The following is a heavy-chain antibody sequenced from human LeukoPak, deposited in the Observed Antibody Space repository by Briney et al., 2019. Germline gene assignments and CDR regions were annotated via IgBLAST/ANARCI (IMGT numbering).Heavy chain of an antibody. J-gene: IGHJ4*02. Sequence: ASVKVSCKASGYTFTRYYMHWVRQAPGQGREWMGWINPNSGGTNYAQKFQGRVTMTRDTSISTAYMELSRLRSDDTAVYYCARIDLVGVDFDYWGQGTLVTVSS. CDR3: ARIDLVGVDFDY. CDR2: INPNSGGT. CDR1: GYTFTRYY. V-gene: IGHV1-2*02. D-gene: IGHD1-26*01.